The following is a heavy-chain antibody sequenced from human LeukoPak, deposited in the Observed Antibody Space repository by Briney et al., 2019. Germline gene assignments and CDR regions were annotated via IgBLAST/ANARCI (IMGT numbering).Heavy chain of an antibody. CDR1: GGSISSYY. Sequence: KTSETPSLTCTVSGGSISSYYWSWIRQPPGKGLEWIGYIYYSGSTNYNPSLKSRVTISVDTSKNQFSLKLSSVTAADTAVYYCARVGGSGSPYYYYGMDVWGQGTTVTVSS. CDR3: ARVGGSGSPYYYYGMDV. CDR2: IYYSGST. J-gene: IGHJ6*02. V-gene: IGHV4-59*01. D-gene: IGHD3-10*01.